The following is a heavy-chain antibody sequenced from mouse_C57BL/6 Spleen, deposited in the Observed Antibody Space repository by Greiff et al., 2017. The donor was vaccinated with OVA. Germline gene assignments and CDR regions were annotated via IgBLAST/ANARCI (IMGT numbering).Heavy chain of an antibody. CDR3: ARSGGNYWYFDV. CDR1: GYTFTGYW. Sequence: VQLQQSGAELMKPGASVKLSCKATGYTFTGYWIEWVKQRPGKGLEWIGQIYPGDGDTNYNGKFKGKATLTADKSSSTAYMQLSSLTSEDSAVYFCARSGGNYWYFDVWGTGTTVTVSS. CDR2: IYPGDGDT. D-gene: IGHD2-1*01. J-gene: IGHJ1*03. V-gene: IGHV1-80*01.